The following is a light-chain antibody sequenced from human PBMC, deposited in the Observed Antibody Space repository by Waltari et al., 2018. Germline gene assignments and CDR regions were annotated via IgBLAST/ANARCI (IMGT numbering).Light chain of an antibody. CDR3: QQYNHWPPVT. J-gene: IGKJ5*01. CDR2: GAS. Sequence: EIVMTQSPATLSVSPGERATFSCRASQRIADNLACYQQKPAQAPRPLIYGASTRATGGPARFRGSGYGTEFTLTISSLQSEDVTVYSCQQYNHWPPVTFGQGTRLEIK. CDR1: QRIADN. V-gene: IGKV3-15*01.